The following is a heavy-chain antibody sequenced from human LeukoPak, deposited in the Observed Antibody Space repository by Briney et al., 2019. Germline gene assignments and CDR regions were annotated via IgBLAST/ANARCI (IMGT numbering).Heavy chain of an antibody. CDR2: ISYDGSNK. Sequence: GGSLRLSCAASGFTFSSYAMHWVRQAPGKGLEWVAVISYDGSNKYYADSVKGRFTISRDNSKNTLYLQMHTLRAEDTAVYYCAGDGVGVLPGDAFDIWSQGTMVTVSS. CDR3: AGDGVGVLPGDAFDI. V-gene: IGHV3-30*04. J-gene: IGHJ3*02. CDR1: GFTFSSYA. D-gene: IGHD1-26*01.